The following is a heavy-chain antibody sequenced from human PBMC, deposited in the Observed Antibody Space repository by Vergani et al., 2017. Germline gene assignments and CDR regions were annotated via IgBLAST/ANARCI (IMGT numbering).Heavy chain of an antibody. CDR1: GYTFTGYY. CDR2: INPNSGGT. J-gene: IGHJ6*03. D-gene: IGHD3-22*01. CDR3: ARGTDSYYSSGYNEGYYYYIDV. V-gene: IGHV1-2*04. Sequence: QVQLVQSGAEVKKPGASVKVSCKASGYTFTGYYMYWVRQAPGQGLEWMGWINPNSGGTNYAQKFQGWVSMTRDTSISTAYMELSRLRSDDTAVYYCARGTDSYYSSGYNEGYYYYIDVWGKGTTVTVSS.